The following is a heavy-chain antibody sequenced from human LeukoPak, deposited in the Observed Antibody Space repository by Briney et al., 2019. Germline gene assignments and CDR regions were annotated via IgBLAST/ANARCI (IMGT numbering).Heavy chain of an antibody. Sequence: SETLSLTCAVYGGSFSGYYWSWIRQPPGKGLEWIGEINHSGSTNYNPSLKSRVTISVDTSKDQFSLKLSSVTAADTAVYYCARGRAGATINWGQGTLVTVSS. D-gene: IGHD1-26*01. CDR2: INHSGST. CDR3: ARGRAGATIN. J-gene: IGHJ4*02. CDR1: GGSFSGYY. V-gene: IGHV4-34*01.